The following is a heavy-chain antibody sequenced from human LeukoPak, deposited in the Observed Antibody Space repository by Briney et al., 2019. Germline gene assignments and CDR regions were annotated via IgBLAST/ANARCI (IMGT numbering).Heavy chain of an antibody. J-gene: IGHJ4*02. D-gene: IGHD5-24*01. CDR1: GFTFSDYS. CDR3: ARDYKYAFDN. Sequence: GGSLRLSCAASGFTFSDYSMNWVRQAPGKGLEWISYIGIDSGNTKYADSVKGRFTISGDKAKNSPYLQMNSLRVEDTAVYYCARDYKYAFDNWGQGTLVTVSS. CDR2: IGIDSGNT. V-gene: IGHV3-48*01.